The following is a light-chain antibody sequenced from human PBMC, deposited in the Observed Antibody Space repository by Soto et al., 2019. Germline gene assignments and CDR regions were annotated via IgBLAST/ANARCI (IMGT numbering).Light chain of an antibody. CDR1: QSVTTW. Sequence: DIQMTQSPSTLSASVGDRVTTNCRASQSVTTWLAWYQQKPGKAPKLLIYKASNLESGLPSRFTGSGSGTEFTLTISSLQSDDFATYYCQQYSTYPITFGQGTRLEIK. V-gene: IGKV1-5*03. CDR2: KAS. J-gene: IGKJ5*01. CDR3: QQYSTYPIT.